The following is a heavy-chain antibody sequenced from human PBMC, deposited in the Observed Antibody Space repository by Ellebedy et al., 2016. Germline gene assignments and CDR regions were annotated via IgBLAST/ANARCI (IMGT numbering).Heavy chain of an antibody. CDR2: ISAGSDTT. CDR3: RQGHYADL. CDR1: GFNFNTFF. J-gene: IGHJ4*02. D-gene: IGHD4-17*01. V-gene: IGHV3-23*01. Sequence: GGSLRLSXTASGFNFNTFFMSWVHQAPGKGLEWVSTISAGSDTTRLADSVKGRFTISRDSSKNSVYLRMNNLRVEDTAVYYCRQGHYADLWGQGTLVTVSS.